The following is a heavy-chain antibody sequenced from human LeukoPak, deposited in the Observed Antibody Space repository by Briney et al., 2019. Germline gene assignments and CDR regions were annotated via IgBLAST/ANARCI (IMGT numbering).Heavy chain of an antibody. V-gene: IGHV3-7*01. D-gene: IGHD3-22*01. CDR3: ARDLDSSGYYYVRFDY. CDR2: IKQDGSEK. CDR1: GFTFSSYW. J-gene: IGHJ4*02. Sequence: GGSLRLSCAASGFTFSSYWMSWVRQAPGKGLEWVANIKQDGSEKYYVDSVKGRFTISRDNAKNSLYLQMNSLRAEDTAVYYCARDLDSSGYYYVRFDYWGQGTLVIVSS.